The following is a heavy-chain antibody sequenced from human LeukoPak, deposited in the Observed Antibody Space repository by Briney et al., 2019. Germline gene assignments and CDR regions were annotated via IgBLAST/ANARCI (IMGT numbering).Heavy chain of an antibody. CDR2: ISGSGGST. CDR1: GFTFSSYA. D-gene: IGHD1-26*01. V-gene: IGHV3-23*01. CDR3: TRVLRRGSYYGLTGAEGFDY. Sequence: GGSLRLSCAASGFTFSSYAMSWVRQAPGKGLEWVSAISGSGGSTYYADPVKGRFTISRDNSKNTLYLQMNSLRAEDTAVYYCTRVLRRGSYYGLTGAEGFDYWGQGTLVTVSS. J-gene: IGHJ4*02.